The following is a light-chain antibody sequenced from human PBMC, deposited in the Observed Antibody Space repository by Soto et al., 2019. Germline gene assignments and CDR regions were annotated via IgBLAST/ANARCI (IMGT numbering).Light chain of an antibody. Sequence: DIQMTQSPSTLSASLGEIVTITCRASQTLRGRLAWYQQKPGKAPRLLIYDASTLESGVPSRFSGTGSETEFTLASRGLEPDDFATYYCQKHSRFASFGGGTKVDIK. CDR1: QTLRGR. CDR3: QKHSRFAS. J-gene: IGKJ4*01. V-gene: IGKV1-5*01. CDR2: DAS.